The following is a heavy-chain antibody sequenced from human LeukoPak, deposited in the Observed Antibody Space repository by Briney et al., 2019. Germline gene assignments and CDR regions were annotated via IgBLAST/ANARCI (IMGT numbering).Heavy chain of an antibody. Sequence: SETLSLTCTVSGGSISSSSYYWGWIRQPPGKGLEWVGRIYYSGSTYYNPSLKSRVTISVDTSKNQFSLKLSSVTAADAAVYYCARRAPGQQRVDCFDYWGQGTLVTVSS. D-gene: IGHD6-13*01. J-gene: IGHJ4*02. CDR1: GGSISSSSYY. CDR3: ARRAPGQQRVDCFDY. CDR2: IYYSGST. V-gene: IGHV4-39*01.